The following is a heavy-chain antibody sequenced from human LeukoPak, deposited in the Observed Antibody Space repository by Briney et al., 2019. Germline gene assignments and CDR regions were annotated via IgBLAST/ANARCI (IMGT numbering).Heavy chain of an antibody. J-gene: IGHJ6*03. CDR1: GCSISSGYY. D-gene: IGHD2-15*01. V-gene: IGHV4-38-2*02. Sequence: PSETLSLTCTVSGCSISSGYYWGWIRQPPGKGLEWIGSIYHSGSTYYNPSLKSRVTISVDTSKNQFSLKLSSVTAADTAVYYCATAHCSGGSCYPLYYYYMDVWGKGTTVTVSS. CDR2: IYHSGST. CDR3: ATAHCSGGSCYPLYYYYMDV.